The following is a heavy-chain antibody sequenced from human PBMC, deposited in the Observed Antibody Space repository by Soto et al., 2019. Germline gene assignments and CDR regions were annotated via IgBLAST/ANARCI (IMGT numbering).Heavy chain of an antibody. Sequence: LRLSCAASGFTFRSYSMNWVRQAPGKGLEWVSYISGSSSNIYYADSVKGRFTVSRDNAKNSLYLQMNSLRDEDTAVYYCAREGTGGFRDWFDPWGQGALVTVSS. V-gene: IGHV3-48*02. J-gene: IGHJ5*02. D-gene: IGHD3-10*01. CDR3: AREGTGGFRDWFDP. CDR1: GFTFRSYS. CDR2: ISGSSSNI.